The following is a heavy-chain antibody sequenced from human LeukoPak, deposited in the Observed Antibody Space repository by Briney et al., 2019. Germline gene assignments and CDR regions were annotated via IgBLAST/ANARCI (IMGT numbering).Heavy chain of an antibody. Sequence: SETLSLTCTVSGGSISSYYWGWFRQPPGKGLEWIGSIYYSGSTYYNPSLKSRVTISVDTSKNQFSLKLRSVTAADTAVYYCARKEGGQLVNTRRWFDPWGQGTLVTVSS. CDR3: ARKEGGQLVNTRRWFDP. CDR2: IYYSGST. D-gene: IGHD6-13*01. CDR1: GGSISSYY. V-gene: IGHV4-39*07. J-gene: IGHJ5*02.